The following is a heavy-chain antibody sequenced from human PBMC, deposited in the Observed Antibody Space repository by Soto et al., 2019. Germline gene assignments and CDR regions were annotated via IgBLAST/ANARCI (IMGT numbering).Heavy chain of an antibody. Sequence: GGSLRLSCAASGFTFSSYAMHWVRQAPGKGLEWVAVRSYDGSNKYYADSVKGRFTISRDNSKNTLYLQMNSLRAEDSAVYYCARESSSCYAFDIWGQGTMVTVS. CDR1: GFTFSSYA. CDR3: ARESSSCYAFDI. J-gene: IGHJ3*02. CDR2: RSYDGSNK. V-gene: IGHV3-30-3*01. D-gene: IGHD6-13*01.